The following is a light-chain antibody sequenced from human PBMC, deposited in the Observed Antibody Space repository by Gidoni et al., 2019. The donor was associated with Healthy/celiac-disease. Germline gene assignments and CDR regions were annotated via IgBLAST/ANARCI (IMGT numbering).Light chain of an antibody. CDR1: QDISNY. CDR3: QQYDNPSIT. CDR2: DAS. V-gene: IGKV1-33*01. Sequence: DIQMTQSPSSLSASVGDRVTITCQASQDISNYLNWYQQKPGKAPKLLIYDASNLETGVPSRFSGSVSGTDFTFTISSLQPEDIATYYCQQYDNPSITFXQXTRLEIK. J-gene: IGKJ5*01.